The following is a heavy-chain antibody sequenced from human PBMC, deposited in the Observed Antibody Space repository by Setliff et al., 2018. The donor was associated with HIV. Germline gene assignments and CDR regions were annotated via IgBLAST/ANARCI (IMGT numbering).Heavy chain of an antibody. Sequence: PSETLSLTCTVSGGSISSGSYYWSWIRQPAGKGLEWIGRIYTSGSTNYNPSLKSRVTISVDTSKNQFSLKLSSVTAADTAVYYCARGNYYYYYYMDVWGKGTKVTVSS. D-gene: IGHD1-1*01. CDR1: GGSISSGSYY. V-gene: IGHV4-61*02. CDR2: IYTSGST. J-gene: IGHJ6*03. CDR3: ARGNYYYYYYMDV.